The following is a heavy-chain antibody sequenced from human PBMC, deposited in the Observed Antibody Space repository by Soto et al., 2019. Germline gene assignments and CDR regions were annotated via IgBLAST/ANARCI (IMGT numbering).Heavy chain of an antibody. D-gene: IGHD2-15*01. CDR3: AREVVVVAAPSIPYYYYGMDV. J-gene: IGHJ6*02. CDR1: GGTFSSYA. CDR2: IIPIFGTA. V-gene: IGHV1-69*12. Sequence: QVQLVQSGAEVKKPGSSVKVSCKASGGTFSSYAISWVRQAPGQGLEWMGGIIPIFGTANYAQKFQGRVTITADESTSTAYMELSSLRSEDTAVYYCAREVVVVAAPSIPYYYYGMDVWGQGTTVTVSS.